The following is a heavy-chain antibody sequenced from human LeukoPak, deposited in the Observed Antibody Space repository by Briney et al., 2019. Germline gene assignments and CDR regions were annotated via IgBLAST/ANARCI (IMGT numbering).Heavy chain of an antibody. CDR1: GFTFSSYG. Sequence: PGGSLRLSCAASGFTFSSYGMHWVRQAPGKGLEWVAFIRYDGSNKYYADSVKGRFTISRDNSKNTLYLQMNSLRAEDTAVYYCAKGGDYYDSSGPPSDLDYWGQGTLVTVSS. CDR2: IRYDGSNK. V-gene: IGHV3-30*02. CDR3: AKGGDYYDSSGPPSDLDY. J-gene: IGHJ4*02. D-gene: IGHD3-22*01.